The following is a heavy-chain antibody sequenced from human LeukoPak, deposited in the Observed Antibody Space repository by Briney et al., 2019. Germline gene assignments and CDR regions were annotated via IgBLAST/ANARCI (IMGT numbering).Heavy chain of an antibody. D-gene: IGHD3-3*01. Sequence: ASVKVSRKASGYTFTGYYMHWVRQAPGQGLEWMGWINPNSGGTNYAQKFQGWVTMTTDTSTSTAYMELRSLRSDDTAVYYCARDSWSGYFTNYYYYGMDVWGQGTTVTVSS. CDR3: ARDSWSGYFTNYYYYGMDV. J-gene: IGHJ6*02. CDR1: GYTFTGYY. CDR2: INPNSGGT. V-gene: IGHV1-2*04.